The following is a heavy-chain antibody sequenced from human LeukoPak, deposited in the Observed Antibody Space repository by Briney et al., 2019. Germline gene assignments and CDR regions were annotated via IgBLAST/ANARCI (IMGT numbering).Heavy chain of an antibody. J-gene: IGHJ4*02. CDR3: AREQQLVEETFDY. CDR2: MNPNSGNT. Sequence: ASVKVSCKASGGTFTSYDINWVRQATGQGLEWMGWMNPNSGNTGYAQKFQGRVTITRNTSISTAYMELSSLRSEDTAVYYCAREQQLVEETFDYWGQGTLVTVSS. D-gene: IGHD6-13*01. V-gene: IGHV1-8*03. CDR1: GGTFTSYD.